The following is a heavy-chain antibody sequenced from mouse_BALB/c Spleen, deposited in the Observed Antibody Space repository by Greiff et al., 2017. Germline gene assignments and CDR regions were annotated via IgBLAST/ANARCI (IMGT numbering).Heavy chain of an antibody. Sequence: DVKLVESGGGLVKPGGSLKLSCAASGFTFSSYTMSWVRQTPEKRLEWVATISSGGSYTYYPDSVKGRFTISRDNAKNTLYLQMSSLKSEDTAMYYCTRGEDYEGYFDYWGQGTTLTVSS. J-gene: IGHJ2*01. CDR2: ISSGGSYT. D-gene: IGHD2-4*01. CDR3: TRGEDYEGYFDY. V-gene: IGHV5-6-4*01. CDR1: GFTFSSYT.